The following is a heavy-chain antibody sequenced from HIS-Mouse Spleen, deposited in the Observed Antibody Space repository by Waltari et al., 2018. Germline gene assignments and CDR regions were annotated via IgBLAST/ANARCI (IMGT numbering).Heavy chain of an antibody. Sequence: QLQLQESGPGLVKPSETLSLTCTVSGGSISSSSYYWGWIRQPPGKGLEWIGSSYYSGGTYYNPSLKRRVTISVDTSKNQFSLKLSSVTAADTAVYYCARHEGQQLVTSLFDYWGQGTLVTVSS. CDR1: GGSISSSSYY. J-gene: IGHJ4*02. CDR2: SYYSGGT. D-gene: IGHD6-13*01. CDR3: ARHEGQQLVTSLFDY. V-gene: IGHV4-39*01.